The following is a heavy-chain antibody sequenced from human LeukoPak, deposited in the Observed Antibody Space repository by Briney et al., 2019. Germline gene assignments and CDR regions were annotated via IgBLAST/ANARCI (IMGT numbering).Heavy chain of an antibody. CDR1: GFSFDDYG. CDR2: INQDGSET. J-gene: IGHJ4*02. Sequence: GGSLRLSCVASGFSFDDYGMFWVRQAPGKGLEWVANINQDGSETYYVDSVKGRFTISRDNAKNSLYLQLNSLRAEDTAVYYCARLLRYFDWPNDYWGQGTLVTVSS. V-gene: IGHV3-7*01. CDR3: ARLLRYFDWPNDY. D-gene: IGHD3-9*01.